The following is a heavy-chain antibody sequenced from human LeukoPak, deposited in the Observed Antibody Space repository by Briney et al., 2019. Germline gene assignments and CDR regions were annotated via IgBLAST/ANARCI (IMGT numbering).Heavy chain of an antibody. CDR3: ARRYQLLYGGSWFDP. CDR2: INHSGST. CDR1: GGSFSGYY. D-gene: IGHD2-2*02. J-gene: IGHJ5*02. V-gene: IGHV4-34*01. Sequence: SETLSLTCAVYGGSFSGYYWSWIRQPPGKGLEWSGEINHSGSTNYNPFLKSRVTISVDSSKNQFSLKRSSVTAAGTAVYYCARRYQLLYGGSWFDPWGQGTLVTVSS.